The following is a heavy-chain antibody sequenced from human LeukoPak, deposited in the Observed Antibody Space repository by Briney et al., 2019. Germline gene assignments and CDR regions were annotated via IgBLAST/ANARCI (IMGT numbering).Heavy chain of an antibody. D-gene: IGHD2-21*02. V-gene: IGHV3-30-3*01. CDR3: ARESERRYCGGDCYSNFDY. CDR2: ISYDGSNK. Sequence: GGSLRLSCAASGFTFSSYAMSWVRQAPGKGLEWVAVISYDGSNKYYADSVKGRFTISRDNSKNTLYLQMNSLRAEDTAVYYCARESERRYCGGDCYSNFDYWGQGTLVTVSS. CDR1: GFTFSSYA. J-gene: IGHJ4*02.